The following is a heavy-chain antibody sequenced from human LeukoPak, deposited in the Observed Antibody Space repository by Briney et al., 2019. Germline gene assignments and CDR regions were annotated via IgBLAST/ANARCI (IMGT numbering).Heavy chain of an antibody. V-gene: IGHV1-2*02. Sequence: ASVRVSCKASGYTFTGYYMHWVRQAPGQGLEWMGWINPNSGGTNYAQKFQGRVTMTRDTSISTAYMELSRLRSDDTAVYYCARGGQYVLHYDSSGYPPRGHWGQGTLVTVSS. J-gene: IGHJ4*02. D-gene: IGHD3-22*01. CDR3: ARGGQYVLHYDSSGYPPRGH. CDR2: INPNSGGT. CDR1: GYTFTGYY.